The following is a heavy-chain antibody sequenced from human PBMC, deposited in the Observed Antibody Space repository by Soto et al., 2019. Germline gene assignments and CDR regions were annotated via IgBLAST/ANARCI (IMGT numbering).Heavy chain of an antibody. CDR1: GFTVSSNY. D-gene: IGHD6-13*01. CDR3: ARGSSWPFQE. J-gene: IGHJ1*01. Sequence: EVQLEESGGDLVQPGGSLRLSCAASGFTVSSNYMSWVRQAPGKGLEWVSVIYSGGNTYYADSVKGRFTISRDNSENTVYLQMNSLRVEDTAVYYCARGSSWPFQEWGQGTLVTVSS. V-gene: IGHV3-66*01. CDR2: IYSGGNT.